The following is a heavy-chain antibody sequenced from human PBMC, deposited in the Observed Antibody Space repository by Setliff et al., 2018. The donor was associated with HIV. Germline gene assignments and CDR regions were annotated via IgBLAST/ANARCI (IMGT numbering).Heavy chain of an antibody. J-gene: IGHJ3*02. Sequence: ASVKVSCKVSGDIFTKYGFSWVRQAPGQGPEWMGWVSAYNGRTDYAENFQGRLTMTIDTPTTTVYMELRSLRSDDSAVYYCAREKETCSGDTCWKNAFDIWGQGTMVTVSS. D-gene: IGHD2-21*02. CDR1: GDIFTKYG. CDR2: VSAYNGRT. CDR3: AREKETCSGDTCWKNAFDI. V-gene: IGHV1-18*01.